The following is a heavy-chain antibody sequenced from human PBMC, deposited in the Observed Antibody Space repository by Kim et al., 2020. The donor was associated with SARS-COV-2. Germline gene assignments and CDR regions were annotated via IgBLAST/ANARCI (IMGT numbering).Heavy chain of an antibody. V-gene: IGHV3-33*01. CDR3: ARERRDSSSHLDY. Sequence: YAASGKGRVTISRDNSNNTLYMQRNSLRAEDTAVYYCARERRDSSSHLDYWGQGTLVTVSS. J-gene: IGHJ4*02. D-gene: IGHD6-6*01.